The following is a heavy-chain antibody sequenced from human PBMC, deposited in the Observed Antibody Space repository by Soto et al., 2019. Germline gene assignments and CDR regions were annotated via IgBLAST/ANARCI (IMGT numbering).Heavy chain of an antibody. V-gene: IGHV3-23*01. Sequence: GGSLRLSCAASGFTFSSYAMSWVHQAPGKGLEWVSAISGSGGSTYYADSVKGRFTISRDNSKNTLYLQMNSLRAEDTAVYYCAKDREELGIPSNFDYWGQGPLVTVSS. CDR2: ISGSGGST. D-gene: IGHD7-27*01. J-gene: IGHJ4*02. CDR3: AKDREELGIPSNFDY. CDR1: GFTFSSYA.